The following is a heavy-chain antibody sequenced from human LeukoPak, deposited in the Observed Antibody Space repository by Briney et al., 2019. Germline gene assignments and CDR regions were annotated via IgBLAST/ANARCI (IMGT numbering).Heavy chain of an antibody. V-gene: IGHV3-23*01. Sequence: PGGSLRLSCAASGFTFSSYAMSWVRQAPGKWLEWVSPIGGSGGSTYYADSVKGRFTISRDNSKNTLYLQMNSLRAEDTAVYYCAKVRILVGSGSWDYWGQGTLVTVSS. CDR1: GFTFSSYA. CDR3: AKVRILVGSGSWDY. J-gene: IGHJ4*02. CDR2: IGGSGGST. D-gene: IGHD3-10*01.